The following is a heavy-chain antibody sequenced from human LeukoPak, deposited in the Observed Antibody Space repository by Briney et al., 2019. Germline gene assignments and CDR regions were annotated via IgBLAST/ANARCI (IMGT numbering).Heavy chain of an antibody. J-gene: IGHJ4*02. V-gene: IGHV3-66*01. CDR1: GFTVSSNY. Sequence: GGSPRLSCAASGFTVSSNYMSWVRQAPGKGPECVSVFYSGGDTYYADSVKGRFTISRDSSKNTLSLQMNSLRAEDTAVYYCTSGGEYNSSSGYGHDHWGQGTLVTVSS. D-gene: IGHD6-6*01. CDR3: TSGGEYNSSSGYGHDH. CDR2: FYSGGDT.